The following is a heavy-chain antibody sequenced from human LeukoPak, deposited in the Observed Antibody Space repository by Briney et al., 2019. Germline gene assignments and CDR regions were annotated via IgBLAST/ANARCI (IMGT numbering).Heavy chain of an antibody. V-gene: IGHV3-23*01. CDR2: ISGSGGST. CDR1: GFTFSSYA. Sequence: GGSLRLSCAASGFTFSSYAMSWVRQAPGKGLEWVSAISGSGGSTYYADSVKGRFTISRDNSKNTLYLQMNSLRAEDTAVYYCAKGVSYGSGSYYSVDYYYGMDVWGQGTTVTVSS. CDR3: AKGVSYGSGSYYSVDYYYGMDV. D-gene: IGHD3-10*01. J-gene: IGHJ6*02.